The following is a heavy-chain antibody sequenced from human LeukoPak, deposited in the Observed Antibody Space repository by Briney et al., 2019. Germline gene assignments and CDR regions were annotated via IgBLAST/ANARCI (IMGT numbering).Heavy chain of an antibody. Sequence: GESLRLTCAASGFTFDNYGISWVCQAPGPGLGLVWGISWNGGRTGYVESVKGPFTLSRDNAQNSLYLQMNSLRAEETALSSCASSGKYCGGDCYSEFVYWGQGNLGTVSS. D-gene: IGHD2-21*02. CDR3: ASSGKYCGGDCYSEFVY. V-gene: IGHV3-20*04. J-gene: IGHJ4*02. CDR2: ISWNGGRT. CDR1: GFTFDNYG.